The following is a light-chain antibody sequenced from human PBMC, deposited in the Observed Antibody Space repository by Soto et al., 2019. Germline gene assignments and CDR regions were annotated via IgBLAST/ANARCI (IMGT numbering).Light chain of an antibody. CDR2: DAS. CDR3: QQYDSYSWT. J-gene: IGKJ1*01. Sequence: DIQMTQSPSTLSASAGDTVTITCRASQSISTFLAWYQQKPGKAPKLLVFDASSLKSGVPSRFSGSGSGTEITLTISSLQPDDFATYYCQQYDSYSWTFGQGTKVDIK. CDR1: QSISTF. V-gene: IGKV1-5*01.